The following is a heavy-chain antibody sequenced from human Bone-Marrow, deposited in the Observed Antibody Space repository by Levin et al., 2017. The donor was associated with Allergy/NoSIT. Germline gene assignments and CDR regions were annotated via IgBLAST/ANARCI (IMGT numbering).Heavy chain of an antibody. V-gene: IGHV3-7*01. J-gene: IGHJ4*02. CDR2: IKQDGSEK. Sequence: GGSLRLSCAASGFTFSSYWMSWVRQAPGKGLEWVANIKQDGSEKYYVDSVKGRFTISRDNAKNSLYLQMNSLRAEDTAVYYCARDSATYSSGWSNVYWGQGTLVTVSS. CDR3: ARDSATYSSGWSNVY. CDR1: GFTFSSYW. D-gene: IGHD6-19*01.